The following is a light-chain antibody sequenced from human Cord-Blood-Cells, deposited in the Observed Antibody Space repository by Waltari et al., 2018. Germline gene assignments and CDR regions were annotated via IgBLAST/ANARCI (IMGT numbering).Light chain of an antibody. CDR2: GNR. Sequence: QSVLTQPPSVSGAPGQRVTISCTGSSSNIGAGYDVHWYQQLPGTAPKLLIYGNRKRPSGGPDRFSGSKSGTSASLAITGLQAEDEADYYCQCYDSSLSGWVFGGGTKLTVL. CDR1: SSNIGAGYD. CDR3: QCYDSSLSGWV. J-gene: IGLJ3*02. V-gene: IGLV1-40*01.